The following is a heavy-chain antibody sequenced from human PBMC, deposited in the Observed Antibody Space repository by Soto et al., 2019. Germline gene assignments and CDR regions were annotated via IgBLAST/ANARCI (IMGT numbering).Heavy chain of an antibody. J-gene: IGHJ6*02. CDR3: ARGGYDSTVPKSYGMDV. CDR1: GFTFSSYG. CDR2: IWYDGSNK. D-gene: IGHD3-22*01. V-gene: IGHV3-33*01. Sequence: QVQLVESGGGVVQPGRSLRLSCAASGFTFSSYGMHWVRQAPGKGLEWVAVIWYDGSNKYYADSVKGRLTISRDNSKNTLYLQMNSLRAEDTAVYYCARGGYDSTVPKSYGMDVWGQGTTVTVSS.